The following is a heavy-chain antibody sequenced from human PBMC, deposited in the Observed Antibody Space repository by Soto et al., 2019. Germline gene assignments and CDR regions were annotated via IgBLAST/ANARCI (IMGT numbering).Heavy chain of an antibody. J-gene: IGHJ6*02. CDR2: IIPIFGTA. CDR3: ASRVGYCSGGSCLGYYYYYGMDV. CDR1: GGTFSSYA. Sequence: ASVKVSCKASGGTFSSYAISWVRQAPGQGLEWMGGIIPIFGTANYAQKFQGRVTITADESTSTAYMELSSLRSEDTAVYYCASRVGYCSGGSCLGYYYYYGMDVWGQGTTVTVSS. V-gene: IGHV1-69*13. D-gene: IGHD2-15*01.